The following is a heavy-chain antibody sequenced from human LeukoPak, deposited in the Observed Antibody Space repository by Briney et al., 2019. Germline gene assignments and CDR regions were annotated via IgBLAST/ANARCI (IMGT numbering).Heavy chain of an antibody. Sequence: PGGSLRLSCAASGFTFSSYWMSWVRQAPGKGLEWVANIKQDGSEKYYVDSVKGRFTISRDNAKNSLYLQMYSLRAEDTAVYYCARGKWGLFHYMDVWGKGTKVTVSS. V-gene: IGHV3-7*04. CDR1: GFTFSSYW. J-gene: IGHJ6*03. CDR3: ARGKWGLFHYMDV. D-gene: IGHD1-26*01. CDR2: IKQDGSEK.